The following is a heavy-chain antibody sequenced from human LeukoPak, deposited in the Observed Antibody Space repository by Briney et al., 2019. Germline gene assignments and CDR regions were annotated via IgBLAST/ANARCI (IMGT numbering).Heavy chain of an antibody. CDR1: GGSISSSSYY. V-gene: IGHV4-39*07. CDR3: ARGPQLAPSPFDY. CDR2: IYYSGST. J-gene: IGHJ4*02. Sequence: SETLSLTCTVSGGSISSSSYYWGWIRQPPGKGLEWIGSIYYSGSTYYNPSLKSRVTISVDTSKNQFSLKLSSVTAADTAVYYCARGPQLAPSPFDYWGQGTLVTVSS. D-gene: IGHD6-6*01.